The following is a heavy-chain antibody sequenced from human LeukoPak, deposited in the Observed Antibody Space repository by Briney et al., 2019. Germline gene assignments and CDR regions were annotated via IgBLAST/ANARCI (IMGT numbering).Heavy chain of an antibody. CDR2: MSYDGRNQ. V-gene: IGHV3-30*18. J-gene: IGHJ6*02. CDR3: AKPSGAHYYGSGSHYGMDV. D-gene: IGHD3-10*01. CDR1: GFTFSNCG. Sequence: GRSLRLSCAASGFTFSNCGMHWVRQAPGKGLEWVAVMSYDGRNQYYADSVKGRFTISRDNSKNTLNLQMNSLRAEDTAVYYCAKPSGAHYYGSGSHYGMDVWGQGTTVTVSS.